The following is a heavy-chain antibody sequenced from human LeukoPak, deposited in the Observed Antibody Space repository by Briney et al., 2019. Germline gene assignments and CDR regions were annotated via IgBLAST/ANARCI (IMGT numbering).Heavy chain of an antibody. CDR3: ARENTMIRGVPRGFDI. CDR2: IYTGGST. Sequence: GGSLRLSCAASGFTVSNNYMSWVRQAPGKGLEWVSLIYTGGSTDYADSVKGRFTISRDNSKYTLYLQMDSLRAEDTAVYYCARENTMIRGVPRGFDIWGQGTMVTVSS. V-gene: IGHV3-66*01. CDR1: GFTVSNNY. D-gene: IGHD3-10*01. J-gene: IGHJ3*02.